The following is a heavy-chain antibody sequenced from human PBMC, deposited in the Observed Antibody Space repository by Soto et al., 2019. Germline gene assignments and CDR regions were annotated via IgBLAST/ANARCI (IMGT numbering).Heavy chain of an antibody. V-gene: IGHV4-34*01. CDR3: ARGRCSSTSCYFPD. CDR1: GGSFSGYY. D-gene: IGHD2-2*01. Sequence: ETLSLTCAVYGGSFSGYYWSWIRHPPGKGLEWIGEINHSGSTNYNPSLKSRVTISVDTSKNQFSLKLSSVTAADAAVYYCARGRCSSTSCYFPDWGKGTTVTVAS. J-gene: IGHJ6*04. CDR2: INHSGST.